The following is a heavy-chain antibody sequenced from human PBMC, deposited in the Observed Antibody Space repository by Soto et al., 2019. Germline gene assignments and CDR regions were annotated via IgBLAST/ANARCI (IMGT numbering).Heavy chain of an antibody. V-gene: IGHV3-23*01. CDR3: AKANLLSVYYYGMDV. CDR2: ISGSGGST. CDR1: GFTFSSYA. Sequence: GGSLRLSCAASGFTFSSYAMSWVRQAPGKGLEWVSAISGSGGSTYYADSVKGRFTISRDNSKNTLYLQMNSLRAEDTAVYYCAKANLLSVYYYGMDVWGQGTTVTVSS. J-gene: IGHJ6*02. D-gene: IGHD3-10*01.